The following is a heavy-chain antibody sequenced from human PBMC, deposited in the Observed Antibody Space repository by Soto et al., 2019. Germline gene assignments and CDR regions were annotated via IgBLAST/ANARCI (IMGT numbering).Heavy chain of an antibody. CDR2: IYYSGST. Sequence: SETLSLTCTVSGGSVSSGSYYWSWIRQPPGKGLEWIGYIYYSGSTNYNPSLKSRVTISVDTSKNQFSLKLSSVTAADTAVYYCARECGGDCYSHYYYYYGMDVWGQGTTVTVSS. J-gene: IGHJ6*02. CDR3: ARECGGDCYSHYYYYYGMDV. D-gene: IGHD2-21*02. CDR1: GGSVSSGSYY. V-gene: IGHV4-61*01.